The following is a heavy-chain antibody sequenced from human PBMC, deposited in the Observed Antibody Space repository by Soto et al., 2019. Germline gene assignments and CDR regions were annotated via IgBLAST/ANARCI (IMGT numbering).Heavy chain of an antibody. CDR1: GGSISSYY. D-gene: IGHD3-3*01. CDR2: IYYSGST. CDR3: AGLSYDFWSGYYRPRNTARAIDY. V-gene: IGHV4-59*01. J-gene: IGHJ4*02. Sequence: SETLSLTCTVSGGSISSYYWSWIRQPPGKGLEWIGYIYYSGSTNYNPSLKSRVTISVDTSKNQFSLKLSSVTAADTAVYYCAGLSYDFWSGYYRPRNTARAIDYWGQGTLVTVSS.